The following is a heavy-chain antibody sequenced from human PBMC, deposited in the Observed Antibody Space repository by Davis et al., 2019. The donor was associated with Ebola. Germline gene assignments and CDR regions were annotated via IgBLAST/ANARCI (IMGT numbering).Heavy chain of an antibody. CDR2: IYYSGST. D-gene: IGHD1-1*01. J-gene: IGHJ6*02. CDR1: GGSISSYY. V-gene: IGHV4-59*08. Sequence: SETLSLTCTVSGGSISSYYWSWIRQPPGKGLEWIGYIYYSGSTNYNPSLKSRVTISVDTSKNQFSLKLSSVTAADTAVYYCARHGNYYYYGMDVWGQGTTVTVSS. CDR3: ARHGNYYYYGMDV.